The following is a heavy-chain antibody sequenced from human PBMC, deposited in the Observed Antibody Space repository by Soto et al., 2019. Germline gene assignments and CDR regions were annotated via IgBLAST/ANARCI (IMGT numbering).Heavy chain of an antibody. D-gene: IGHD2-2*01. CDR1: GGTFGSYA. CDR3: ARSQGSSTSLEIYYYYYYGMDV. J-gene: IGHJ6*02. CDR2: IIPIPGTA. Sequence: QVQLVQSGAEVKKPGSSVKVSCKASGGTFGSYAISWVRQAPGQGLEWMGGIIPIPGTANYAQKLQGRGTIAADESTSTAYMELSSLRSEDTAVYYCARSQGSSTSLEIYYYYYYGMDVWGQGTTVTVSS. V-gene: IGHV1-69*01.